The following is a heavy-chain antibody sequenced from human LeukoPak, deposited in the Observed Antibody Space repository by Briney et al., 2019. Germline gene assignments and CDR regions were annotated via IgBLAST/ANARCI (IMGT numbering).Heavy chain of an antibody. CDR1: GYSFTSYW. CDR3: ARQGVSVVVPAAFDY. J-gene: IGHJ4*02. Sequence: GESLKISCKGSGYSFTSYWIGWVRQMPGKGLEWMGIIYPGDSDTRYSPSFQGQVPISADKSISTAYLQWSSLKASDTAMYYCARQGVSVVVPAAFDYWGQGTLVTVSS. D-gene: IGHD2-2*01. CDR2: IYPGDSDT. V-gene: IGHV5-51*01.